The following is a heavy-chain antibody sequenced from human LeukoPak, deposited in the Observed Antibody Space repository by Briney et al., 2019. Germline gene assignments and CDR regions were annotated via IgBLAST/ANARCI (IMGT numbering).Heavy chain of an antibody. CDR3: ARSYGSGSYPWFDP. D-gene: IGHD3-10*01. CDR1: GGSINSYY. J-gene: IGHJ5*02. Sequence: SETLSLTCTVSGGSINSYYWSWIRQPAGKGLEWIGRIYSSGSTNYNPSLKSRVTMSVDTSKNQFSLKLSSVTAADTAVYYCARSYGSGSYPWFDPWGQGTLVTVSS. V-gene: IGHV4-4*07. CDR2: IYSSGST.